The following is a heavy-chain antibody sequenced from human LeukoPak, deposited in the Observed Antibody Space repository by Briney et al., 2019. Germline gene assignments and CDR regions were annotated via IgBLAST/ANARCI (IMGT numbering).Heavy chain of an antibody. J-gene: IGHJ5*02. V-gene: IGHV3-74*01. CDR2: ISSDGSDI. CDR3: AKEKVLATVGTVGFDP. CDR1: GFTFSSSW. D-gene: IGHD6-13*01. Sequence: GGSLRLSCAVSGFTFSSSWMHWVRQAPGRGLVWVSRISSDGSDIFYADSVKGRLTISRDNSKNTLYLQINSLRAEDTAVYYCAKEKVLATVGTVGFDPWGQGTLVTVSS.